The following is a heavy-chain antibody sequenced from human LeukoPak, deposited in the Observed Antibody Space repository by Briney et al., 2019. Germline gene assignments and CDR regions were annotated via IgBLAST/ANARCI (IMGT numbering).Heavy chain of an antibody. V-gene: IGHV4-59*12. J-gene: IGHJ4*02. CDR1: GHSISSFY. CDR3: ASASNTYYFDF. Sequence: PSETLSLTCTFSGHSISSFYWTWIRQPPGQRLEWIGYIHYTGSANYNPSLKSRVTISVDTSQNQFSLQLTSVTAADTAVYYCASASNTYYFDFWGQGTLVTVPP. CDR2: IHYTGSA. D-gene: IGHD4-11*01.